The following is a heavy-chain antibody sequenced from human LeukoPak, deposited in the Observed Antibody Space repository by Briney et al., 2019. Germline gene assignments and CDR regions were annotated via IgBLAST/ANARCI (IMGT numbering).Heavy chain of an antibody. V-gene: IGHV3-30-3*01. J-gene: IGHJ4*02. Sequence: PGRSLRLSCAASGFTFSTYAMHWVRQAPGKGLEWVAVISKDESNKYYADSVKGRFTISRDNSKNTLYLQMNSLRAEDTAEYYCAKGASGYLPGYWGQGTLVTVSS. CDR2: ISKDESNK. CDR3: AKGASGYLPGY. D-gene: IGHD3-22*01. CDR1: GFTFSTYA.